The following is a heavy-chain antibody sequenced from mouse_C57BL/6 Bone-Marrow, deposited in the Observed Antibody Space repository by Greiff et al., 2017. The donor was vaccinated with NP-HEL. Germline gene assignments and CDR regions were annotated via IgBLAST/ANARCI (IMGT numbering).Heavy chain of an antibody. Sequence: QVQLQQPGTELVKPGASVKLSCKASGYTFTSYWMYWVKQRPGQSLDWIGNINPSNGATNYNEKFKSKATLTVDKSSSTAYMQLSSLTSEDSAVYYCARDSGYAFDYWGQGTTLTVSS. CDR3: ARDSGYAFDY. CDR2: INPSNGAT. CDR1: GYTFTSYW. D-gene: IGHD3-2*02. V-gene: IGHV1-53*01. J-gene: IGHJ2*01.